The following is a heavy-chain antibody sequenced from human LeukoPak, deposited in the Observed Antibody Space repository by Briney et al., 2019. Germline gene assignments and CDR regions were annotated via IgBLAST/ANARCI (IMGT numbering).Heavy chain of an antibody. V-gene: IGHV3-66*01. J-gene: IGHJ6*02. CDR1: GFTVSSNY. CDR3: ARDKSANYYYYAMDV. D-gene: IGHD6-13*01. Sequence: GGSLRLSCAASGFTVSSNYMSWVRQAPGKGLEWVSVIYISGSTYYADSVKGRFTISRDISKNTLYLQMNSLRAEDTAVYYCARDKSANYYYYAMDVWGQGTTVTVSS. CDR2: IYISGST.